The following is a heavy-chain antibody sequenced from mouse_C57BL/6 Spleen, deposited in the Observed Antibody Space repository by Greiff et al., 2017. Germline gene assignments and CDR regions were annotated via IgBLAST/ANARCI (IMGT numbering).Heavy chain of an antibody. CDR3: TRYYGSSYDAMDY. V-gene: IGHV1-15*01. CDR2: IDPETGGT. CDR1: GYTFTDYE. D-gene: IGHD1-1*01. Sequence: QVQLQQSGAELVRPGASVTLSCKASGYTFTDYEMHWVKQTPVHGLEWIGAIDPETGGTAYNQKFKGQAILTADKSSSPAYMELRILTSEDSAVYYCTRYYGSSYDAMDYWGQGTSVTVSS. J-gene: IGHJ4*01.